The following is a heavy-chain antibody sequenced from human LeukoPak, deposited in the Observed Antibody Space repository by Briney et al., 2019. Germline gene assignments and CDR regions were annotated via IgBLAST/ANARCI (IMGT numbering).Heavy chain of an antibody. Sequence: ASVKVSCKASGYTFTGYYMHWVRQAPGQGLEWMGWINTNSGGTNYAQKFQGRVTMPRDTSISTAYMELSRLRSDDTAVYYSARAYDSSGYLFFDYWGQGTLVTVSS. CDR2: INTNSGGT. CDR3: ARAYDSSGYLFFDY. V-gene: IGHV1-2*02. J-gene: IGHJ4*02. D-gene: IGHD3-22*01. CDR1: GYTFTGYY.